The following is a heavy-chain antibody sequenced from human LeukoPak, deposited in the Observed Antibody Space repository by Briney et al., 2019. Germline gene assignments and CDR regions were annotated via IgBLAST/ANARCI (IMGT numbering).Heavy chain of an antibody. CDR1: GFTFTTYS. J-gene: IGHJ4*02. V-gene: IGHV3-48*01. D-gene: IGHD3-10*01. CDR2: ISSSSSTV. Sequence: GGSLRLSCAASGFTFTTYSMNWVRQAPGKGLEWVSYISSSSSTVYYADSVKGRFTISRDNAKNSLYLQMNSLRGEDTAVYYCARDSGSNYLDYWSQGTLVTVSS. CDR3: ARDSGSNYLDY.